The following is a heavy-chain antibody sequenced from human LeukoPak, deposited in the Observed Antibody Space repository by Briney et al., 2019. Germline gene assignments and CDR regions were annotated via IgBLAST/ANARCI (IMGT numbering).Heavy chain of an antibody. D-gene: IGHD6-13*01. CDR1: GGSISSGGYY. CDR3: ARGFGSSWPDGY. J-gene: IGHJ4*02. V-gene: IGHV4-31*03. CDR2: IYYSGST. Sequence: SQTLSLTCTVSGGSISSGGYYWSWIRQHPGKGLEWIGYIYYSGSTYYNPSLKSRVTISVDTSKNQFSLKLSSVTAADTAVYYCARGFGSSWPDGYWGQATLVTVSS.